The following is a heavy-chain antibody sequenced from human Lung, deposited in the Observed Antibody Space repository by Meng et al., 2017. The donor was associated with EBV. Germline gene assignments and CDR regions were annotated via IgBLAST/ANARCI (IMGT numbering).Heavy chain of an antibody. CDR3: ARVPQGVYDSVSCDWFDP. Sequence: EVKLVESGGGPVKPGGTLRRSCAASGFTCSSYCMNWVRQAPGKGLEGVSCISSSSIYIYYADSVRGRFTISRDNAKNSLYLQMNSLRAEDTAVYYCARVPQGVYDSVSCDWFDPWGQGTLVTVSS. D-gene: IGHD5/OR15-5a*01. CDR2: ISSSSIYI. J-gene: IGHJ5*02. CDR1: GFTCSSYC. V-gene: IGHV3-21*01.